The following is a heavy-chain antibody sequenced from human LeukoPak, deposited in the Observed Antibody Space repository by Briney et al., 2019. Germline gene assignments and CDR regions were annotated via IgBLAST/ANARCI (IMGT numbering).Heavy chain of an antibody. V-gene: IGHV1-18*01. CDR1: GGTFSSYA. D-gene: IGHD6-13*01. Sequence: EASVKVSCKASGGTFSSYAISWVRQAPGQGLEWMGWISAYNGNTNYAQKLQGRVTMTTDTSTSTAYMELRSLRSDDTAVYYCARLVAAAGTPFDYWGQGTLVTVSS. J-gene: IGHJ4*02. CDR3: ARLVAAAGTPFDY. CDR2: ISAYNGNT.